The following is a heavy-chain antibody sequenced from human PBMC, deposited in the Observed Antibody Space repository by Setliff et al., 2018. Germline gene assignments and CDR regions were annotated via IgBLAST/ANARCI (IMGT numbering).Heavy chain of an antibody. Sequence: ASVKVSCKASGYTLSNSILSWVRQAPGQGLEWMGWISAYNGKTYFAQKFQDRITLTTDTSTNTGYLELRGLRSDDTAVYYCVRVGVDAIPAWGQGTMVTVSS. J-gene: IGHJ5*02. D-gene: IGHD2-21*01. V-gene: IGHV1-18*01. CDR1: GYTLSNSI. CDR3: VRVGVDAIPA. CDR2: ISAYNGKT.